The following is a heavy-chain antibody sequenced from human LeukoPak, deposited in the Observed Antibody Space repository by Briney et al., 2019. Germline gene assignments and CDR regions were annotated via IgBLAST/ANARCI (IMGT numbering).Heavy chain of an antibody. Sequence: SQTLSLTCTVSGGSISSGGYYWSWIRQHPGKGLEWIGYIYYSGSTCYNPSLKSRVTISVDTSKNQFSLKLSSVTAADTAVYYCARTAMVRGVIVSGYYGMDVWGQGTTVTVSS. D-gene: IGHD3-10*01. V-gene: IGHV4-31*03. CDR2: IYYSGST. CDR3: ARTAMVRGVIVSGYYGMDV. J-gene: IGHJ6*02. CDR1: GGSISSGGYY.